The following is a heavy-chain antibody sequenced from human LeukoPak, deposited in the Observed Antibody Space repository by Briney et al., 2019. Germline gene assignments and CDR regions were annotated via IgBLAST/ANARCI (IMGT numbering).Heavy chain of an antibody. CDR2: IYTSGST. J-gene: IGHJ4*02. D-gene: IGHD2-15*01. CDR3: ARGGDTCSGGSCYDY. Sequence: SETLSLTCTVSGGSISSYYWSWLRQPAGKGLEWIGRIYTSGSTNYNPSLKRRVTMSVDTSKNQFSLKLSSVTAADTAVYYCARGGDTCSGGSCYDYWGQGTLVTVSS. V-gene: IGHV4-4*07. CDR1: GGSISSYY.